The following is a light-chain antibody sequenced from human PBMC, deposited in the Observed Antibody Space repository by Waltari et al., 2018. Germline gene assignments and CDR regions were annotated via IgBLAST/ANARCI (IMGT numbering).Light chain of an antibody. V-gene: IGLV2-14*03. Sequence: QSALTHPASVSGSPGLPIPISSTGNRSVIGRFNVFPWYQQLPGKAPKLIIYDVTKGPSGVSNRFSGSKSGDTASLTISGLQAEDEADYYCGLYTSSSTWVFGGGTKVTVL. CDR1: RSVIGRFNV. CDR3: GLYTSSSTWV. CDR2: DVT. J-gene: IGLJ3*02.